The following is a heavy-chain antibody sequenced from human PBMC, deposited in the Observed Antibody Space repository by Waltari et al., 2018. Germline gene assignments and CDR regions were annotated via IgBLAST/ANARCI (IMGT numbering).Heavy chain of an antibody. D-gene: IGHD6-6*01. CDR3: AKRPRSSSSTYYYYMDV. Sequence: VQLVESGGGVVQPGRSLRLSCAASGFTFSSYAMHWVRQAPGQGLEWVSAISGSGGSTYYADSVKGRFTISRDNSKNTLYLQMNSLRAEDTAVYYCAKRPRSSSSTYYYYMDVWGKGTTVTISS. V-gene: IGHV3-23*04. CDR2: ISGSGGST. CDR1: GFTFSSYA. J-gene: IGHJ6*03.